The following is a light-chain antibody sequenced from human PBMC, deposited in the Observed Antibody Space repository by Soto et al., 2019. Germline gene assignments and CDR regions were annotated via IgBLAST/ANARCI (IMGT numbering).Light chain of an antibody. CDR3: TSYRGSGIFEV. Sequence: QSVLTQPASVSGSPGQSITISCTGTSSDIGVYNYVSWYQQHPGKAPKLMIYDVTKRPSGVSNRFSGSKPGNTASLTISGLQAEDEADYYCTSYRGSGIFEVFGGGTKLTVL. CDR2: DVT. J-gene: IGLJ2*01. V-gene: IGLV2-14*01. CDR1: SSDIGVYNY.